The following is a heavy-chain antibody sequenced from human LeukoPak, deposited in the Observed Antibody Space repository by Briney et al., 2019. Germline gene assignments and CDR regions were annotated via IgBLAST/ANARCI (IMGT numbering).Heavy chain of an antibody. CDR2: ISSGSTI. CDR1: GFTFSDYY. J-gene: IGHJ4*02. Sequence: PGGSLRLSCAASGFTFSDYYMSWIRQAPGKGLEWVSYISSGSTIYYADSVKGRFTISRDNAKNSLYLQMNSLRAEDTAVYYCARDLCSGGSCYRNWGQGTLVTVSA. D-gene: IGHD2-15*01. CDR3: ARDLCSGGSCYRN. V-gene: IGHV3-11*01.